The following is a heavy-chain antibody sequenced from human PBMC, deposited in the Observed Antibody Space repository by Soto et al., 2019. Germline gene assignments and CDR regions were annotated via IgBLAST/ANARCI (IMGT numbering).Heavy chain of an antibody. V-gene: IGHV1-69*01. Sequence: QVQLVQSGAEVKKPGSSVKFSCKASGGTFSSYAISCVRQAHGQGLECRGGIIPIFGTENYAQKFQGRVTITADESTSTSYMELSSLRSEDTEVYDCARDGYDSVGGSYRSIDYWGQGTLVTVSS. CDR2: IIPIFGTE. J-gene: IGHJ4*02. CDR3: ARDGYDSVGGSYRSIDY. D-gene: IGHD3-16*02. CDR1: GGTFSSYA.